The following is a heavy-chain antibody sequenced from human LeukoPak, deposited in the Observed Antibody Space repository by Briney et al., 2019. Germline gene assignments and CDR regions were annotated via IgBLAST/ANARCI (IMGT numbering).Heavy chain of an antibody. CDR2: ISYDGSNK. V-gene: IGHV3-30*04. Sequence: GGSLRLSCAASGFTFSSYAMHWVRQAPGKGLEWVAAISYDGSNKYYADSVKGRFTISRDNSKNTLYLQMNSLRAEDTAVYYCARGGCSSTSCLLDYWGQGTLVTVSS. CDR1: GFTFSSYA. J-gene: IGHJ4*02. D-gene: IGHD2-2*01. CDR3: ARGGCSSTSCLLDY.